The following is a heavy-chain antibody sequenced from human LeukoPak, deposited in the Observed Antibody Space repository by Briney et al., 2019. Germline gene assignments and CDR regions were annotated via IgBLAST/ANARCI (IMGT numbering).Heavy chain of an antibody. D-gene: IGHD3-3*01. Sequence: SVKVSCKASGGTFSSYAISWVRQAPGQGLEWMGGIIAIFGTANYAQKFQGRVTITTDESTSTAYMELSSLRSEDTAVYYCARSTGRDFWSPDYWGQGTLVTVSS. CDR3: ARSTGRDFWSPDY. J-gene: IGHJ4*02. V-gene: IGHV1-69*05. CDR1: GGTFSSYA. CDR2: IIAIFGTA.